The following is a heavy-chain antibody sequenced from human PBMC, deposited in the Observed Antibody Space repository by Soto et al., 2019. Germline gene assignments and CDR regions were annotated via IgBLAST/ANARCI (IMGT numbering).Heavy chain of an antibody. Sequence: EVQLLESGGGLVQPGGSPRLSCAVSGFTFSRFAMSWVRQAPGKGLEWVSVISSSGGTTYYADSVKGRFTISRDNSKNTLYLQMNSLRAEDTAVYYCARDYSYACDYWGQGTLVTVSS. V-gene: IGHV3-23*01. CDR3: ARDYSYACDY. CDR1: GFTFSRFA. J-gene: IGHJ4*02. D-gene: IGHD3-16*01. CDR2: ISSSGGTT.